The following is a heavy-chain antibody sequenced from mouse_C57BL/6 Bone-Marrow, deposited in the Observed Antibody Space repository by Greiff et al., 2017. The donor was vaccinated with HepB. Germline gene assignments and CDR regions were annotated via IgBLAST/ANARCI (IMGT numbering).Heavy chain of an antibody. D-gene: IGHD2-1*01. CDR1: GYTFTSYW. CDR2: IDPNSGGT. CDR3: ARRYYGNYPLYFDY. V-gene: IGHV1-72*01. Sequence: QVQLQQPGAELVKPGASVKLSCKASGYTFTSYWMHWVKQRPGRGLEWIGRIDPNSGGTKYNEKSKSKATLTVDKPSSTAYMQLISLTSDDSAVYDCARRYYGNYPLYFDYWGQGTTLTVSS. J-gene: IGHJ2*01.